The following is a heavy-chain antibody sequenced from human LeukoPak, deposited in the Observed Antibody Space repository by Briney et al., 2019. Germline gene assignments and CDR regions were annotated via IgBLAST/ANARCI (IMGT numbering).Heavy chain of an antibody. D-gene: IGHD2-15*01. Sequence: ASVKVSCKASGYTFTSYAMNWVRQAPGQGLEWMGGIIPIFGTANYAQKFQGRVTITADKSTSTAYMELSSLRSEDTAVYYCARALVGLYYFDYWGQGTLVTVSS. CDR3: ARALVGLYYFDY. V-gene: IGHV1-69*06. J-gene: IGHJ4*02. CDR1: GYTFTSYA. CDR2: IIPIFGTA.